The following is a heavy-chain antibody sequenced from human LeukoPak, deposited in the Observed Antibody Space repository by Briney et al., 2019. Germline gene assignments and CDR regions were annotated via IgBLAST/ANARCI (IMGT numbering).Heavy chain of an antibody. CDR1: GGSISSYY. D-gene: IGHD6-19*01. J-gene: IGHJ3*02. CDR3: ARDRVGSGWSNDAFDI. CDR2: IYYSGST. Sequence: SETLSLTCTVSGGSISSYYWCWIRQPPGKGLEWIGYIYYSGSTNYNPSLKSRVTISVDTSKNQFSLKLSSVTAADTAVYYCARDRVGSGWSNDAFDIWGQGTMVTVSS. V-gene: IGHV4-59*01.